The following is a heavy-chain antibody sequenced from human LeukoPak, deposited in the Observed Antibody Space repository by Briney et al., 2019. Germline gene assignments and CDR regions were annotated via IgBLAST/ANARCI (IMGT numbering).Heavy chain of an antibody. V-gene: IGHV1-2*02. CDR1: GYTFIGNY. Sequence: GASVKVSCKASGYTFIGNYMHWVRQAPGQGLEWMGWINPNSGGTNYAQKFQGRVTMTRDTSISTAYMELSRLRSDDTAVYYCARDSMGYCSSTSCYSSYYYMDVWGKGTTVTISS. D-gene: IGHD2-2*01. J-gene: IGHJ6*03. CDR3: ARDSMGYCSSTSCYSSYYYMDV. CDR2: INPNSGGT.